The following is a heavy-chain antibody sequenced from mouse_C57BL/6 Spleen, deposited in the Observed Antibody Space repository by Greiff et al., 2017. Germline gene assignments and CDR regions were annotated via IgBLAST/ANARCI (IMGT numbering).Heavy chain of an antibody. Sequence: EVKLLESGPELVKPGASVKISCKASGYSFTGYYMNWVKQSPEKSLEWIGEINPSTGGTTYNQKFKAKATLTVDKSSSTAYMQLKSLTSEDSAVYYCARSAQAYYFDYWGQGTTLTVSS. V-gene: IGHV1-42*01. J-gene: IGHJ2*01. CDR3: ARSAQAYYFDY. CDR1: GYSFTGYY. CDR2: INPSTGGT. D-gene: IGHD3-2*02.